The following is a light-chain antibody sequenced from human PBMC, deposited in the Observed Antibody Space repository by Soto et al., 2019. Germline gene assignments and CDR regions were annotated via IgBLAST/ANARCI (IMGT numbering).Light chain of an antibody. CDR2: DAS. CDR1: QSLSSNS. Sequence: EIVLTQSPGTLSLSPGERATLSCRASQSLSSNSLAWYQQKPGQAPRLLIYDASSRATGIPDRFSGSGSGTDFTLPISRLEPEDFAVYYCQKYDNSPRTFGQGTKVDIK. J-gene: IGKJ1*01. V-gene: IGKV3-20*01. CDR3: QKYDNSPRT.